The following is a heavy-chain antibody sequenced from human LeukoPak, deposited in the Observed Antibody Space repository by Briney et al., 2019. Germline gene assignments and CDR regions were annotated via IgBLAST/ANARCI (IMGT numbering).Heavy chain of an antibody. D-gene: IGHD3-22*01. CDR2: IYYSGST. CDR1: GGSISSYY. J-gene: IGHJ4*02. Sequence: SETLSLTCTVSGGSISSYYWSWIRQPPGKGLEWIGSIYYSGSTYYNPSLKSRVTISVDTSKNQFSLKLSSATAADTAVYYCARGVPSYYYDSSGYSFDYWGQGTLVTVSS. V-gene: IGHV4-59*05. CDR3: ARGVPSYYYDSSGYSFDY.